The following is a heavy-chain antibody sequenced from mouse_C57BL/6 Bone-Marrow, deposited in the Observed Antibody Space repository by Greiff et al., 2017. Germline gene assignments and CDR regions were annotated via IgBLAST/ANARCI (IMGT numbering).Heavy chain of an antibody. Sequence: QVQLQQSGPGLVQPSQSLSITCTVSGFSLTSYGVSWVRQSPGKGLEWLGAIWSGGSTDYNAAFISRLSISKDISKSQVFFNMNILQPDDTSIYYCARIPTLLPFYYAMDYWGQGTSVTVSS. D-gene: IGHD1-1*01. J-gene: IGHJ4*01. V-gene: IGHV2-2*01. CDR3: ARIPTLLPFYYAMDY. CDR2: IWSGGST. CDR1: GFSLTSYG.